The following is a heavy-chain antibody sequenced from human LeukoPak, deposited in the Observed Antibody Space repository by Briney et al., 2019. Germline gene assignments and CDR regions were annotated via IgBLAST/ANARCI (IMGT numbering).Heavy chain of an antibody. CDR2: IIPIFGTA. J-gene: IGHJ3*02. V-gene: IGHV1-69*13. CDR1: GGTFSSYA. Sequence: GASVKVSCKASGGTFSSYAISWVRQAPGQWLEWMGGIIPIFGTANYAQKFQGRVTITADESTRTAHMELSSLRSDDTAVYYCARGPHTSSWYKHAFDIWAQGTMVTVSS. CDR3: ARGPHTSSWYKHAFDI. D-gene: IGHD6-13*01.